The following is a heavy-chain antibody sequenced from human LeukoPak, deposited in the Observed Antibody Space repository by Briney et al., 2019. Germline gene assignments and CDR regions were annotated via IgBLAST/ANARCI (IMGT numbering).Heavy chain of an antibody. J-gene: IGHJ3*02. CDR1: GGSFSGYY. CDR3: ARVGSSWPRDAFDI. Sequence: TSETLSLTCAVYGGSFSGYYWSWIRQPPGKGLEWIGEINHSGSTNYNPSLKSRVTISVDTSKNQFSLKLSSVTAADTAVYYCARVGSSWPRDAFDIWGQGTMVTVSS. D-gene: IGHD6-13*01. V-gene: IGHV4-34*01. CDR2: INHSGST.